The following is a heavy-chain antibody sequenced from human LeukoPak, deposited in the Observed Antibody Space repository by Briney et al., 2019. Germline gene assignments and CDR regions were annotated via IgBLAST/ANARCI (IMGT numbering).Heavy chain of an antibody. CDR1: GGSVSSTTYY. V-gene: IGHV4-39*01. D-gene: IGHD5-18*01. CDR2: INYSGST. J-gene: IGHJ4*02. CDR3: ARLWGYSYGYLDY. Sequence: PSETLSLICTVSGGSVSSTTYYWSWIRQPPGKGLEWIASINYSGSTYYNPSLKSRVTISVDTSKNQFSLKLSSVTAADTAVYYCARLWGYSYGYLDYWGQGTLVTVSS.